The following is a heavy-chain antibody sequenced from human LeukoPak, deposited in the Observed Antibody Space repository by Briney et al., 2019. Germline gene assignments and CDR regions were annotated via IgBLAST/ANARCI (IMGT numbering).Heavy chain of an antibody. CDR1: GFTFSSYS. V-gene: IGHV3-21*01. CDR3: ARGGDSSGWYRYYFDY. D-gene: IGHD6-19*01. Sequence: GGSLRLSCAASGFTFSSYSMNWVRQAPGKGLEWVSSISSSSSYIYCADSVKGRFTISRDNAKNSLYLQMNSLRAEDTAVYYCARGGDSSGWYRYYFDYWGQGTLVTVSS. CDR2: ISSSSSYI. J-gene: IGHJ4*02.